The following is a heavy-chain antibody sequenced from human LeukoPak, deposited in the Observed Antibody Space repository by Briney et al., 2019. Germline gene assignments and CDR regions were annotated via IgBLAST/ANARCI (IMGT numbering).Heavy chain of an antibody. D-gene: IGHD4-17*01. CDR1: GFTFSSYG. J-gene: IGHJ4*02. CDR2: ISYDGSNK. Sequence: PGRSLRLSCAASGFTFSSYGMHWVRQAPGKGREWVAVISYDGSNKYYADSVKGRFTISRDNSKNTLYLQMNSLRAEDTAVYYCARVYGDYEQAIDYWGQGTLVTVSS. V-gene: IGHV3-30*03. CDR3: ARVYGDYEQAIDY.